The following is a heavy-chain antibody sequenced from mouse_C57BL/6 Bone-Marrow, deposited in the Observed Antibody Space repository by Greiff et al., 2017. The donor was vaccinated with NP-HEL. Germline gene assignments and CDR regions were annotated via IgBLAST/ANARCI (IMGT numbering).Heavy chain of an antibody. CDR3: AREEYYYGSSPYYYAMDY. J-gene: IGHJ4*01. CDR1: GYTFTDYY. V-gene: IGHV1-26*01. CDR2: INPNNGGT. D-gene: IGHD1-1*01. Sequence: EVQLVESGPELVKPGASVKISCKASGYTFTDYYMNWVKQSHGKSLEWIGDINPNNGGTSYNQKFKGKATLTVDKSSSTAYMELRSLTSEDSAVYYCAREEYYYGSSPYYYAMDYWGQGTSVTVSS.